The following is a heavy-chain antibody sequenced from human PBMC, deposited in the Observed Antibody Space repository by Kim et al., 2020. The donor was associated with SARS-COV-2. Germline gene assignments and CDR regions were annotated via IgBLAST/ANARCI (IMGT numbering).Heavy chain of an antibody. J-gene: IGHJ4*02. V-gene: IGHV1-24*01. CDR2: T. CDR3: ATVSGYFEFDY. D-gene: IGHD3-3*01. Sequence: TIYAQKFQGRVTMTEDTSTDTAYMELSSLRSEDTAVYYCATVSGYFEFDYWGQGTLVTVSS.